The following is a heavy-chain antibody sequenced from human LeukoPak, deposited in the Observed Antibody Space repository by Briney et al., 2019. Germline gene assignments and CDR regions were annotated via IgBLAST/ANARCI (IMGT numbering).Heavy chain of an antibody. CDR3: ARLDSSGEGLDY. Sequence: ASVKVSCKASEGTFSSYAISWVRQAPGQGLEWMGRIIPIFGIANYAQRFQGRVTITADKSTSTAYMELSSLRSEDTAVYYCARLDSSGEGLDYWGQGTLVTVSS. CDR1: EGTFSSYA. D-gene: IGHD3-22*01. CDR2: IIPIFGIA. V-gene: IGHV1-69*04. J-gene: IGHJ4*02.